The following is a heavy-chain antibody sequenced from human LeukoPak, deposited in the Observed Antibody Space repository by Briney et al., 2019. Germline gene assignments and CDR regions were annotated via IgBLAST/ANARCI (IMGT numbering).Heavy chain of an antibody. CDR1: GGSFSDYY. CDR2: INHSGST. CDR3: ARGQYNRTPIFGVATKRAYNWFDP. V-gene: IGHV4-34*01. D-gene: IGHD3-3*01. Sequence: SETLSLTCAVDGGSFSDYYWSWIRQPPGKGLEWIGEINHSGSTNYNPSLKSRVTISVDTSKNQFSLKLSSVTAADTAVYYCARGQYNRTPIFGVATKRAYNWFDPWGQGTLVTVSS. J-gene: IGHJ5*02.